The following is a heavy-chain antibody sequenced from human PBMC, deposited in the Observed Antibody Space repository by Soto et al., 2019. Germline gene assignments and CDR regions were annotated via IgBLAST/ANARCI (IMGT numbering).Heavy chain of an antibody. J-gene: IGHJ3*02. D-gene: IGHD5-12*01. Sequence: QVQLVESGGGVVQPGGSPRLSCAASGFTFSSYGMNWVRQAPGKGLEWVAVISYDGTTKYYTDTVRGRFTISRDNSKNTLYLQMNTLRTEDTATYYCAKEDEIVAAYGFDIWGQGTTVTVSS. CDR2: ISYDGTTK. CDR1: GFTFSSYG. V-gene: IGHV3-30*18. CDR3: AKEDEIVAAYGFDI.